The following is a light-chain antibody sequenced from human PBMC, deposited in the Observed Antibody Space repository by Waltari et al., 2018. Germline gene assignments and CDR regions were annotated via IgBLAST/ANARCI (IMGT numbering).Light chain of an antibody. J-gene: IGKJ5*01. Sequence: DIQMTQSPSPLSASVGPRVTTTCRASQSISRFLNWYQQKPGKAPRLLIYAASSLQSGAPSRFSGSGSGTDFTLTISSLQPEDFATYYCQQGYSSPTTFGQGTRLEI. V-gene: IGKV1-39*01. CDR3: QQGYSSPTT. CDR1: QSISRF. CDR2: AAS.